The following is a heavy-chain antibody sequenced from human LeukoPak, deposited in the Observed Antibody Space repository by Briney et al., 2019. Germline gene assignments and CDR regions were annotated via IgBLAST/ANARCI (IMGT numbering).Heavy chain of an antibody. D-gene: IGHD3-10*01. CDR1: GGTFSSYA. V-gene: IGHV1-69*05. J-gene: IGHJ4*02. CDR3: ARSGGSGSYSYHFDY. CDR2: IIPILGTA. Sequence: GASVKVSCKXSGGTFSSYAISWVRQAPGQGLEWMGVIIPILGTANYAQKFQGRVTITTDESTSTAYMELSSLRSEDTAVYYCARSGGSGSYSYHFDYWGQGTLVTVSS.